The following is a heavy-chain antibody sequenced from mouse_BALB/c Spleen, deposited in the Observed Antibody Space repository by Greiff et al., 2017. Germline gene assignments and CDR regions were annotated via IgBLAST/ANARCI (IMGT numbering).Heavy chain of an antibody. V-gene: IGHV14-3*02. CDR3: ARTVDYAMDY. CDR1: GFNIKDTY. J-gene: IGHJ4*01. CDR2: IDPANGNT. Sequence: EVQLHQSGAELVKPGASVKLSCTASGFNIKDTYMHWVKQRPEQGLEWIGRIDPANGNTKYDPKFQGKATITADTSSNTAYLQLSSLTSEDTAVYYCARTVDYAMDYWGQGTSVTVSS.